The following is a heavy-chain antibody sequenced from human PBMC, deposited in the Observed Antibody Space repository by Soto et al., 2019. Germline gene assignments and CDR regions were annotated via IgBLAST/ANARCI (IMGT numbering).Heavy chain of an antibody. CDR3: AREFLSSWDY. V-gene: IGHV1-46*01. CDR2: INPSGGGT. D-gene: IGHD3-10*01. Sequence: QVQLVQSGAEVKKPWASAKISCKASGYTFTSCFIHWVRQAPGQGLEWMGIINPSGGGTGYAQKFKGRVTMTRDTPTSTVYMDLSSLTSDDTAAYYCAREFLSSWDYWGQGTLVTVSS. CDR1: GYTFTSCF. J-gene: IGHJ4*02.